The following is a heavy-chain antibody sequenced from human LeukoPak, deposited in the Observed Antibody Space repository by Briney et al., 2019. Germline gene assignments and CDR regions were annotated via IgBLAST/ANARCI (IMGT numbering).Heavy chain of an antibody. Sequence: SETLSLTCTVSGGSISSGSYYWSWIRQPPGKGLEWIGYIYHSGSTYYNPSLKSRVTTSVDRSKNQFSLKLSSVTAADTAVYYCARDQRVGYCSSTSCFSSDWGQGTLVTVSS. V-gene: IGHV4-30-2*01. CDR1: GGSISSGSYY. D-gene: IGHD2-2*01. J-gene: IGHJ1*01. CDR3: ARDQRVGYCSSTSCFSSD. CDR2: IYHSGST.